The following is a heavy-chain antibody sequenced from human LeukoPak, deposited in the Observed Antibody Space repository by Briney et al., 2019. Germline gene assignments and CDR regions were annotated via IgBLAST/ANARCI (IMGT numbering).Heavy chain of an antibody. CDR3: ARTGIAARPTVWFDP. J-gene: IGHJ5*02. CDR2: IKEDGSEK. V-gene: IGHV3-7*01. D-gene: IGHD6-6*01. Sequence: GGSLRLSCAASGFTFSSYWMSWVRQAPGKGLEWVANIKEDGSEKYYVDSVKGRFTISRDNAKNTLYLQMNSLRAEDTAVYYCARTGIAARPTVWFDPWGQGTLVTVSS. CDR1: GFTFSSYW.